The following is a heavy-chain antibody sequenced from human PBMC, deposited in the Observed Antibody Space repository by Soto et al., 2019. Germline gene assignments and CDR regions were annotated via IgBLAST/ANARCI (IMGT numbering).Heavy chain of an antibody. D-gene: IGHD3-10*01. J-gene: IGHJ5*02. CDR2: ISGSGGST. Sequence: GGSLRLSCAASGFTFSSYAMSWVRQAPGKGLEWVSAISGSGGSTYYADSVKGRFTISRDNSKNTLYLQMNSLRAEDTAVYYCAKDYGSGSYYGPPHWFDPWGQGTLVTVSS. CDR3: AKDYGSGSYYGPPHWFDP. V-gene: IGHV3-23*01. CDR1: GFTFSSYA.